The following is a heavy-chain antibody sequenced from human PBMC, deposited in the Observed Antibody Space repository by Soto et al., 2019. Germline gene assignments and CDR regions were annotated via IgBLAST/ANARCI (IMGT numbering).Heavy chain of an antibody. J-gene: IGHJ6*02. V-gene: IGHV4-59*01. CDR3: ARVIRDYSNSYAAHYYYYYGMDV. CDR1: GGSISSYY. Sequence: SETLSLTCTVSGGSISSYYWSWIRQPPGKGLEWIGYIYYSGSTNYNPSLKSRVTISVDTSKNQFSLKLSSVTAADTAVYYCARVIRDYSNSYAAHYYYYYGMDVWGQGTTVTVSS. D-gene: IGHD4-4*01. CDR2: IYYSGST.